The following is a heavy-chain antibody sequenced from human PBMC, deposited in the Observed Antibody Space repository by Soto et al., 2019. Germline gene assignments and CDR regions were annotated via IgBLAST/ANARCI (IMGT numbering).Heavy chain of an antibody. CDR3: ARGPGWSDEYFQD. Sequence: PXETLSLGCTVAGDSSSSYYWNWIRQPPGKGLEWIGYIYHSGSTNYNPSLKSRVTISVDTSKNQFSLKLSSVTAADTAVYYCARGPGWSDEYFQDWGQGTMVTVSS. CDR1: GDSSSSYY. J-gene: IGHJ1*01. V-gene: IGHV4-59*01. D-gene: IGHD3-3*01. CDR2: IYHSGST.